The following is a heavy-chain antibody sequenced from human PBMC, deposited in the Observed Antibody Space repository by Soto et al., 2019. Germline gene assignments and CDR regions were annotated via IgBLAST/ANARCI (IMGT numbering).Heavy chain of an antibody. CDR1: GFTFSSYW. D-gene: IGHD6-19*01. Sequence: GGSLRLSCAASGFTFSSYWMSWVRQAPGKGLEWVANIKQDGSEKYYVDSVKGRFTISRDNAKNSLYLQMNSLRAEDTAVYYCARAQRSSGWYYYYYGMDVWGQGTTVTVSS. CDR2: IKQDGSEK. CDR3: ARAQRSSGWYYYYYGMDV. J-gene: IGHJ6*02. V-gene: IGHV3-7*01.